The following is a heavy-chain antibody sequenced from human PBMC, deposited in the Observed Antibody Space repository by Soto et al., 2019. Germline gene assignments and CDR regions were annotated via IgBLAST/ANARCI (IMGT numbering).Heavy chain of an antibody. CDR2: ISSSSSTI. CDR3: ARDLGYGLFAY. D-gene: IGHD5-18*01. J-gene: IGHJ4*02. CDR1: GFTFSSYS. V-gene: IGHV3-48*02. Sequence: EVQLVESGGGLVQPGGSLRLSCAASGFTFSSYSMNWVRQAPGKGLEWVSYISSSSSTIYYADSVKGRFTISGDNARNALYVQMKSLRDENTAVYYCARDLGYGLFAYGGQGTLVTVSS.